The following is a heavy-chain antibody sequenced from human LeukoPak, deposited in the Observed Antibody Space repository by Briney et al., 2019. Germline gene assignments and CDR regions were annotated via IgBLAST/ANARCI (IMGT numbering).Heavy chain of an antibody. CDR2: ISSSGSTI. CDR1: GFTFSSYE. V-gene: IGHV3-48*03. CDR3: ARGVTIFGGDPTQ. J-gene: IGHJ4*02. Sequence: GGSLRLSCAASGFTFSSYEMNWVRQAPGKGLEWVSYISSSGSTIYYADSVKDRFTISRDNAKNSLYLQMNNLRAEDTAVYYCARGVTIFGGDPTQWGQGTLVTVSS. D-gene: IGHD3-3*01.